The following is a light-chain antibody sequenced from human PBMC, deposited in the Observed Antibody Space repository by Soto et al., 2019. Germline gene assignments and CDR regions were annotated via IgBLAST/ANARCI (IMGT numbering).Light chain of an antibody. J-gene: IGKJ1*01. Sequence: EIVLTQSPGTLSLSPGERATLSCRASQSVSSTYLAWYQQKPGQAPRLLIYGVSSRAPGIPDRFSGSGSGTDFTLTISRLGPDDFAVYYCHQYAGSPRTFGQGTKVDIK. CDR1: QSVSSTY. CDR3: HQYAGSPRT. CDR2: GVS. V-gene: IGKV3-20*01.